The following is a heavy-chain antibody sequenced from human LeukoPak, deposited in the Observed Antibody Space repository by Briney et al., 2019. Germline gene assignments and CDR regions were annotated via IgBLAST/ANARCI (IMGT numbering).Heavy chain of an antibody. CDR3: ARSDCSSTSCFGWFDP. Sequence: SVKVSCKASGGTFSSYAISWVRQAPGQGLEWMGGIIPIFGTANYAQEFQGRVTITTDESTSTAYMELSSLRSEDTAVYYCARSDCSSTSCFGWFDPWGQGTLVTVSS. CDR1: GGTFSSYA. J-gene: IGHJ5*02. CDR2: IIPIFGTA. D-gene: IGHD2-2*01. V-gene: IGHV1-69*05.